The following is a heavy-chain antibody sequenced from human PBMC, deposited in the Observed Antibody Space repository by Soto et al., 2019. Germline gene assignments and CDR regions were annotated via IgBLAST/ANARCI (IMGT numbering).Heavy chain of an antibody. CDR1: GFIFNNYG. CDR3: ARDPGGRNFFDY. J-gene: IGHJ4*02. D-gene: IGHD3-16*01. CDR2: IWYDGTNK. Sequence: QPGGSLRLSCAASGFIFNNYGIHWVRQAPGKGLEWVVVIWYDGTNKYYADSVKGRFTISRDNTKNTVSLQMSSLRVEDTAVYYCARDPGGRNFFDYWGQGILVTVSS. V-gene: IGHV3-33*01.